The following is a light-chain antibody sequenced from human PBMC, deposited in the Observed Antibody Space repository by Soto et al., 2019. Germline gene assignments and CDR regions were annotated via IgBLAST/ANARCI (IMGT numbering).Light chain of an antibody. CDR1: HSPLHSNGFNY. Sequence: DIVMTQSQLSLPVTPGEPASISCRSSHSPLHSNGFNYLDWYLQKPGQSPQLLIFLGSNRASGVTDKFSGSGSGTDFTLKISRVEAEDVGVYYCMQALQTPLPFGGVTKVAIK. V-gene: IGKV2-28*01. CDR2: LGS. CDR3: MQALQTPLP. J-gene: IGKJ4*01.